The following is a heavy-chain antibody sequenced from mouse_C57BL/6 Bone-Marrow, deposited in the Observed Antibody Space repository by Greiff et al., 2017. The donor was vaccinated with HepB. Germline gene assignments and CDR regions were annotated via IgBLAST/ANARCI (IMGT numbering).Heavy chain of an antibody. Sequence: EVMLVESGGGLVQPKGSLKLSCAASGFSFNTYAMNWVRQAPGKGLEWVARIRSKSNNYATYYADSVKDRFTISRDDSESMLYLQMNNLKTEDTAMYYCVRDYYGSSNWYFDVWGTGTTVTVSS. CDR2: IRSKSNNYAT. D-gene: IGHD1-1*01. CDR3: VRDYYGSSNWYFDV. CDR1: GFSFNTYA. J-gene: IGHJ1*03. V-gene: IGHV10-1*01.